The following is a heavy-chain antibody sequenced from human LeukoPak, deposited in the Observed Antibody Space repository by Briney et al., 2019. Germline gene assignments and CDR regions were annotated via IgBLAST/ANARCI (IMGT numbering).Heavy chain of an antibody. CDR2: ISGSGST. CDR3: AGYGGYSF. V-gene: IGHV3-66*01. CDR1: GFTFDNYA. D-gene: IGHD4-23*01. Sequence: GGSLRLSCVASGFTFDNYAMHWVRQAPGKGLEWVSVISGSGSTFYADSVKGRLTISRDISKNTVYLQMNNLRAEDTAVYYCAGYGGYSFWGQGTLVTVSS. J-gene: IGHJ4*02.